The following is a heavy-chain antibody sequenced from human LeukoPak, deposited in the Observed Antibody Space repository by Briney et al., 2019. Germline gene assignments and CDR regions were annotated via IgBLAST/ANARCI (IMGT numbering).Heavy chain of an antibody. Sequence: GESLKISCKGSGYSFTSYWIAWVRQMPGKGLEWMGIIYPGDSDTRYSPSFQGQVTISADKSISTAYLQWSSLKASDTAMYYCARYVAATGYYFDYWGQGTLVTVSS. V-gene: IGHV5-51*01. CDR1: GYSFTSYW. J-gene: IGHJ4*02. CDR2: IYPGDSDT. D-gene: IGHD2-15*01. CDR3: ARYVAATGYYFDY.